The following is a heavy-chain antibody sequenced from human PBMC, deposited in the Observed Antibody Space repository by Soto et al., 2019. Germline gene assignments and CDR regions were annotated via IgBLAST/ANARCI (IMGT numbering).Heavy chain of an antibody. CDR1: GFSLSTSGVG. D-gene: IGHD4-17*01. J-gene: IGHJ3*02. Sequence: QITLKESGPTLVKPTQTLTLTCTFSGFSLSTSGVGVGWIRQPPGKALEWLALIYWDDDKRYSPSLKSRLTITKHTSKNQVVLTMTNMDPVDTATYYCAHRRYGDYPDAFDIWGQGTMVTVSS. CDR3: AHRRYGDYPDAFDI. V-gene: IGHV2-5*02. CDR2: IYWDDDK.